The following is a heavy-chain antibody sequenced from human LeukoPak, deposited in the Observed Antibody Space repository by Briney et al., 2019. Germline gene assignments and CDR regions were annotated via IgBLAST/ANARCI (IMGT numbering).Heavy chain of an antibody. CDR3: ARREGRYMAPGAGAFDI. CDR2: INHSGST. D-gene: IGHD3-10*01. J-gene: IGHJ3*02. V-gene: IGHV4-34*01. CDR1: GGSFSGYY. Sequence: KPSETLSLTCAVYGGSFSGYYWSWIRQPPGKGLEWIGEINHSGSTNYNPSLKSRVTISVDTSKNQFSLKLSSVTAADTAVYYCARREGRYMAPGAGAFDIWGQGTMVTVSS.